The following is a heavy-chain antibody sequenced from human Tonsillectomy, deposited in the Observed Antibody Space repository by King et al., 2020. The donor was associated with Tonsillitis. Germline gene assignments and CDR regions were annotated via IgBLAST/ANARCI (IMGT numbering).Heavy chain of an antibody. V-gene: IGHV1-69*06. CDR3: ARGKWSNGSCYDWFDP. J-gene: IGHJ5*02. CDR2: VIPIFGTA. Sequence: QLVQSGAEVKKPGSSVKVSCKAPGGTLSNYAITWVRQAPGQGLDWMGGVIPIFGTADYAQKFLGRVTSTADKSTSTAYMELSSLRSDDTAVYYCARGKWSNGSCYDWFDPWGQGTLVTVSS. D-gene: IGHD2-15*01. CDR1: GGTLSNYA.